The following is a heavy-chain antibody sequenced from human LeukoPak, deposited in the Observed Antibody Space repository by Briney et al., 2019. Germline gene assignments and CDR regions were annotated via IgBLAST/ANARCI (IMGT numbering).Heavy chain of an antibody. Sequence: PSETLSHTCTVSGASISSYYWSWIRQPPGKGLEWIGYIYYSGSTNYSSSLKSRVTISLDTSKKQFSLKLRSVTAADTAVYYCAGVHPMGGISYWGQGTLVTVSS. CDR3: AGVHPMGGISY. V-gene: IGHV4-59*01. CDR2: IYYSGST. D-gene: IGHD2-15*01. CDR1: GASISSYY. J-gene: IGHJ4*02.